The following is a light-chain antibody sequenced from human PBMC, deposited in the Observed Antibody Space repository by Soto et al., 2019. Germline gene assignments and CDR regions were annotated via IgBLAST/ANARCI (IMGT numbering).Light chain of an antibody. Sequence: QSALTQPASVSGSPGQSITISCTGTSSDVGSYNYVSWYQQHPGKAPRLMIYDVTNRPSGVSNRFSGSKSGNTASLTISGHQAEDEADDYCSSYTSSDTLIFGGGTKLTVL. CDR3: SSYTSSDTLI. CDR1: SSDVGSYNY. J-gene: IGLJ2*01. V-gene: IGLV2-14*03. CDR2: DVT.